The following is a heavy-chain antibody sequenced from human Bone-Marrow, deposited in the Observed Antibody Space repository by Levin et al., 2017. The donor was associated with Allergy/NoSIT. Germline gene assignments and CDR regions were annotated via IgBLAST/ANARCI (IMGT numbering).Heavy chain of an antibody. J-gene: IGHJ4*02. Sequence: LETLSLTCAVSGGSISSSDWWSWVRQPPGKGLEWIGEIFHSGSTNYNPSLRSRVTMSVDKSKNQFSLKLSSVTAADTAVYYCARRNREFDYWGQGTLVTVSS. CDR3: ARRNREFDY. CDR2: IFHSGST. D-gene: IGHD3-10*01. V-gene: IGHV4-4*02. CDR1: GGSISSSDW.